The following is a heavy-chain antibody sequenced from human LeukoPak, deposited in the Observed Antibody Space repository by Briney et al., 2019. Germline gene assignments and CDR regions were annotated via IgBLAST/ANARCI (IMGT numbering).Heavy chain of an antibody. CDR2: ISGSGGST. V-gene: IGHV3-23*01. Sequence: PGGSLRLSCAASGFTVSSNYMSWVRQAPGKGLEWVSAISGSGGSTYYADSVKGRFTISRDNSKNTLYLQMNSLRAEDTAVYYCAKDLWANYDILTGYHYGMDVWGQGTTVTVSS. J-gene: IGHJ6*02. D-gene: IGHD3-9*01. CDR3: AKDLWANYDILTGYHYGMDV. CDR1: GFTVSSNY.